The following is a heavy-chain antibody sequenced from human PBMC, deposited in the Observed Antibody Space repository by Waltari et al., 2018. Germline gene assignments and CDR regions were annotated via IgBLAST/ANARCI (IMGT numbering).Heavy chain of an antibody. J-gene: IGHJ4*02. CDR3: AREQFYNSGIQGSAFDY. CDR2: IGRSGDIM. Sequence: EVQLVESGGGLIPPGGSLRLSFSASGVTFRSYEVIWVRQSPGKGLGWVSYIGRSGDIMFFADSVRGRFTISRDNAKNSLYLQMNSLRVEDTAVYYCAREQFYNSGIQGSAFDYWGQGTLVTVSS. D-gene: IGHD3-10*01. V-gene: IGHV3-48*03. CDR1: GVTFRSYE.